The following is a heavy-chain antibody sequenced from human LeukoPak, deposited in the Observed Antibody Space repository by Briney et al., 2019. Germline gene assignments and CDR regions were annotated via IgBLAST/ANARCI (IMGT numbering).Heavy chain of an antibody. J-gene: IGHJ3*02. V-gene: IGHV3-7*01. D-gene: IGHD3-3*01. CDR1: GFTFSSYW. CDR2: IKQDGSEK. CDR3: ARRGRRITIFGVVIHAFVI. Sequence: GGSLRLSCAASGFTFSSYWMSWVRQAPGKGLEWVANIKQDGSEKYYVDSVKGRFTISRDNAKNSLYLQMNSLRAEDTAVYYCARRGRRITIFGVVIHAFVIWGQGTMVTVSS.